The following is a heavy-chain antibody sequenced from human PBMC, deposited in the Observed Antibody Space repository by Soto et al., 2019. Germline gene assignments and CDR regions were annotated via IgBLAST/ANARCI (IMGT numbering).Heavy chain of an antibody. Sequence: SVKVSCKASGGTFSSYTISWVRQAPGQGLEWMGRIIPILGIANYAQKFQGRVTITADKSTSTAYMELSSLRSEDTAVYYCARELSSSWYLYNWFDPWGQGTLVTVSS. CDR2: IIPILGIA. CDR3: ARELSSSWYLYNWFDP. J-gene: IGHJ5*02. CDR1: GGTFSSYT. V-gene: IGHV1-69*10. D-gene: IGHD6-13*01.